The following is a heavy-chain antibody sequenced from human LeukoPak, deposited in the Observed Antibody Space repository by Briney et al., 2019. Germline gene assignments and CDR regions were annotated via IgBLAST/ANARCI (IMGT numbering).Heavy chain of an antibody. D-gene: IGHD3-22*01. CDR3: ARDGDSSGYPMYNWFDP. J-gene: IGHJ5*02. V-gene: IGHV1-46*01. Sequence: ASVTVSCKASGYTFTSYYMHWVRQAPGQGLEWMGIINPSGGSTSYAQKFQGRVTMTRDTSTSTVYMELSSLRSEDTAVYYCARDGDSSGYPMYNWFDPWGQGTLVTVSS. CDR2: INPSGGST. CDR1: GYTFTSYY.